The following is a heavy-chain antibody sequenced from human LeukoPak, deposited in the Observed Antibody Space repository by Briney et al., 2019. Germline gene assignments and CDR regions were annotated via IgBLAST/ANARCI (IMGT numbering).Heavy chain of an antibody. V-gene: IGHV4-39*07. J-gene: IGHJ5*02. CDR1: GGSISTITYY. CDR2: MYYRGNT. CDR3: ARGNLWFGELLYPPNWFDP. D-gene: IGHD3-10*01. Sequence: PSETLSLTCTVSGGSISTITYYWGWIRQPPGKGLEWVGHMYYRGNTFYNPSLKSRVTISVDTSKNQFSLKLSSVTAADTAVYYCARGNLWFGELLYPPNWFDPWGQGTLVTVSS.